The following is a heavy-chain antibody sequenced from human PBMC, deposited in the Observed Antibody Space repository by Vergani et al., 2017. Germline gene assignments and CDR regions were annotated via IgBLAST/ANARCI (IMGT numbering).Heavy chain of an antibody. CDR3: ARDKEDDYVWGSYRGYRSNGMDV. Sequence: EVQLVESGGGLVQPGGSLRLSCAASGFTFSSYSMNWVRQAPGKGLEWVSYISSSSSTIYYADSVKGRFTISRDNAKNSLYLQMNSLRAEDTAVYYCARDKEDDYVWGSYRGYRSNGMDVWGQGTTVTVSS. CDR2: ISSSSSTI. CDR1: GFTFSSYS. J-gene: IGHJ6*02. V-gene: IGHV3-48*01. D-gene: IGHD3-16*02.